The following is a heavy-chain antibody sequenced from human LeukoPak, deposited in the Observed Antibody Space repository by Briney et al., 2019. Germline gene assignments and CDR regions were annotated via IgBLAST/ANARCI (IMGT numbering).Heavy chain of an antibody. CDR2: ISYDGSNR. D-gene: IGHD3-3*01. V-gene: IGHV3-30-3*01. Sequence: GRSLRLSCAASGFTFSSYAMHWVRQAPGKGLEWVAVISYDGSNRYYADSVKGRFTISRDNSKNTLYLQMNSLRAEDTAVYYCAIDLKSVTIFGAPWGQGTLVTVSS. CDR1: GFTFSSYA. J-gene: IGHJ5*02. CDR3: AIDLKSVTIFGAP.